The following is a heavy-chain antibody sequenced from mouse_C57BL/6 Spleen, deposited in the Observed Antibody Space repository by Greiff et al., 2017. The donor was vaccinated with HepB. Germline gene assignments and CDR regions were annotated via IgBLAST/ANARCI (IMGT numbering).Heavy chain of an antibody. D-gene: IGHD2-3*01. Sequence: EVQLVESGGGLEQSGRSLRLSCATSGFTFSDFYMEWVRQAPGKGLGWIAASRNKANDYTTEYSASVKGRFIVSRDTSQSILYLQMNALRAEDTAIYYCARDAYDGYYVSAMDYWGQGTSVTVSS. V-gene: IGHV7-1*01. J-gene: IGHJ4*01. CDR2: SRNKANDYTT. CDR1: GFTFSDFY. CDR3: ARDAYDGYYVSAMDY.